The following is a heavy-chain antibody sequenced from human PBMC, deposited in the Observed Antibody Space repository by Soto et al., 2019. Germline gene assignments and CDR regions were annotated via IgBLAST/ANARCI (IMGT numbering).Heavy chain of an antibody. D-gene: IGHD3-22*01. CDR3: ARVNYYDFYFDY. V-gene: IGHV4-59*01. CDR2: IYYSGST. CDR1: GGSISSYY. Sequence: PSETLSLTCTVSGGSISSYYWSWIRQPPGKGLEWIGYIYYSGSTNYNPSLKSRVTISVDTSKNQFSLKLSSVTAADTAVYYCARVNYYDFYFDYWGQGTLVTV. J-gene: IGHJ4*02.